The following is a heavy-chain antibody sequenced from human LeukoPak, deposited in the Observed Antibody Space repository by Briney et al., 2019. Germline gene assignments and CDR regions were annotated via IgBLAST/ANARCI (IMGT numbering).Heavy chain of an antibody. CDR3: ARGGSYDYWTGYRTDY. CDR1: GFTFSDHT. V-gene: IGHV3-30*04. Sequence: GGSLRLSCAASGFTFSDHTMDWVRQAPGKGLEWVAVISYDESNIYYAASVKGRFSISRDNSKNTLFLQMNSLRAEDTAVYFCARGGSYDYWTGYRTDYWGQGTLVTVSS. CDR2: ISYDESNI. J-gene: IGHJ4*02. D-gene: IGHD3-3*01.